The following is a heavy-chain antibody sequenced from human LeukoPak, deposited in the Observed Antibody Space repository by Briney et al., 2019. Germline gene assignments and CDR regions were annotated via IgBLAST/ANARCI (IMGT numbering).Heavy chain of an antibody. D-gene: IGHD2-2*01. J-gene: IGHJ3*02. CDR1: GGSISSYY. CDR2: VYTSGST. CDR3: ARDWYCSSTSCYAPFDI. V-gene: IGHV4-4*07. Sequence: SETLSLTCTVSGGSISSYYWSWIRQPAGKGLEWIGRVYTSGSTNYNPSLKSRVTMSVDTSKNQFSLKLSSLTAADTAMYYCARDWYCSSTSCYAPFDIWGQGTMVTVSS.